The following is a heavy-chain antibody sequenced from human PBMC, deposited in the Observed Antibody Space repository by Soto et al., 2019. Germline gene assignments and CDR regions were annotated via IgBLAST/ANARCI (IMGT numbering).Heavy chain of an antibody. V-gene: IGHV3-13*04. D-gene: IGHD3-22*01. Sequence: GSLRLSCSASGFTFSSYDMHWVRQGTGKGLEWVSAIGTTGYTYYAGSVKGRFTISRENAKNSLYLQMNSLRAGDTAIYFCARAIGPTLFDYWGQGTLVTVSS. CDR3: ARAIGPTLFDY. J-gene: IGHJ4*02. CDR1: GFTFSSYD. CDR2: IGTTGYT.